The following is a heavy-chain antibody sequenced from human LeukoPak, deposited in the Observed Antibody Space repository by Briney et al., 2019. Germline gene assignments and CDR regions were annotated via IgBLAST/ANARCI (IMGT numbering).Heavy chain of an antibody. D-gene: IGHD3-22*01. V-gene: IGHV1-46*01. CDR2: INPSGGST. J-gene: IGHJ4*02. CDR3: ARALRYYSDSSGYAFDY. Sequence: ASVKVSCKASGYTFINYYMHWVRQAPGQGLEWMGIINPSGGSTSYAQKFQGRVTMTRDTSTSTAYMELSSLRSEDTAVYYCARALRYYSDSSGYAFDYWGQGTLVTVSS. CDR1: GYTFINYY.